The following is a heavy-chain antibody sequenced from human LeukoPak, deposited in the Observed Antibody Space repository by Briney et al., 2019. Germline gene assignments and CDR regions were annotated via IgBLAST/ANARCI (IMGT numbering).Heavy chain of an antibody. D-gene: IGHD3-10*01. CDR3: ARDLLGYGSGFPMDV. J-gene: IGHJ6*03. Sequence: GGSLRLSCAASGFTFSTYSMNWVRQAPGKGLEWVSYISSSSSTKYYADSVKGRFTISRDNAKNSLFLQMKSLRGEDTAVYYFARDLLGYGSGFPMDVWGKGTTVTVSS. V-gene: IGHV3-48*01. CDR2: ISSSSSTK. CDR1: GFTFSTYS.